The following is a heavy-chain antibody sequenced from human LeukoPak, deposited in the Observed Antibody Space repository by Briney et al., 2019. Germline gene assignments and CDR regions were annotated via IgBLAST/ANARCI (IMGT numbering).Heavy chain of an antibody. CDR2: INPNSGGT. J-gene: IGHJ6*02. CDR1: GYTLTGYY. D-gene: IGHD3-3*01. CDR3: ATDSSFGVVNPYYYGMDV. V-gene: IGHV1-2*06. Sequence: GASVKVSCKASGYTLTGYYMHWVRQAPGQGLEWMGRINPNSGGTNYAQKFQGRVTMTRDTSISTAHMELSRLRSDDTAVYYCATDSSFGVVNPYYYGMDVWGQGTTVTVSS.